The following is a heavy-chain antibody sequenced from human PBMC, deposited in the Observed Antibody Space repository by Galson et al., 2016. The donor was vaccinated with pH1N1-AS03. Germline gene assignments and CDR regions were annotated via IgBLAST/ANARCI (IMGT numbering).Heavy chain of an antibody. J-gene: IGHJ4*02. CDR2: IYYSGST. D-gene: IGHD3-16*01. CDR1: SASISSYY. CDR3: AGGSPAPFDY. Sequence: ETLSLTCTFSSASISSYYLSWIRQPPGKGLEWIGYIYYSGSTNYNPSLKSRVTISIDTSKNQFSLKLSSVTTAGTAVYYCAGGSPAPFDYWGQGTLFTVSS. V-gene: IGHV4-59*01.